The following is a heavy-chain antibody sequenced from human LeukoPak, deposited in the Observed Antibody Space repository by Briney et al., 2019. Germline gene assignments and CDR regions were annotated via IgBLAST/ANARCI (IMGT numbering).Heavy chain of an antibody. V-gene: IGHV3-23*01. CDR1: GFTFSSYA. J-gene: IGHJ4*02. Sequence: GGSLRLSCATSGFTFSSYAMSWVPQAPGKGLEWVSGIGASGGSTYYADSVKGRFTISRDNSKNTLYLQMNSLRTEDTAVYYCAKAEGYDILTGLDYWRQGTLVTVSS. CDR2: IGASGGST. CDR3: AKAEGYDILTGLDY. D-gene: IGHD3-9*01.